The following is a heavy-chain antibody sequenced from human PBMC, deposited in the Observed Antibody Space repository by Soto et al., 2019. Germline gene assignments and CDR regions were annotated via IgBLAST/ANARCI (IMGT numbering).Heavy chain of an antibody. CDR3: TGPGYSNYHSDY. J-gene: IGHJ4*02. CDR2: IRSRSNGYAT. D-gene: IGHD5-12*01. Sequence: GGSLRLSCAASGFTLSGSVIYWVRQASGKGLEWVGRIRSRSNGYATAYAASVRGRFTISRDDSKNTAYLQMDSLKTEDTAVYYCTGPGYSNYHSDYWGQGTLVTVSS. V-gene: IGHV3-73*01. CDR1: GFTLSGSV.